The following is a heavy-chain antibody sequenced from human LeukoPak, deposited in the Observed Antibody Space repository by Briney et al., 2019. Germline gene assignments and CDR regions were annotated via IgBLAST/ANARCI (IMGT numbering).Heavy chain of an antibody. J-gene: IGHJ6*02. CDR1: GYSFTSSW. Sequence: GESLKISCTCSGYSFTSSWIGWVRQMPGQGLEWMGILYPGGSDIRYSTSFQGRVTISVDKTITTAYLQWRSLKASDSATYYCAKLMGVTAMDVRGQGTTVIVSS. CDR2: LYPGGSDI. V-gene: IGHV5-51*01. CDR3: AKLMGVTAMDV. D-gene: IGHD2-21*02.